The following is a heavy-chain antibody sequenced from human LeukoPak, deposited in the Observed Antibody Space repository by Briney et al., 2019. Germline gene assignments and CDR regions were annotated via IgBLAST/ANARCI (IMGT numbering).Heavy chain of an antibody. J-gene: IGHJ4*02. CDR2: ISAYNGNT. CDR3: ARVDIVATMAFDY. Sequence: ALVKVSCKASGYTFTGYGISWVRQAPGQGLEWMGWISAYNGNTNYAQKPQGRVTMTTDTSTSTAYMELRSLRSDDTAVYYCARVDIVATMAFDYWGQGTLVTVSS. CDR1: GYTFTGYG. D-gene: IGHD5-12*01. V-gene: IGHV1-18*04.